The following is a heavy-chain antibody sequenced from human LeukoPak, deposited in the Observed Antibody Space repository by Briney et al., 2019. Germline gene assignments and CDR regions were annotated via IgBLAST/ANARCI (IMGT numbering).Heavy chain of an antibody. D-gene: IGHD2-15*01. CDR1: GGSFSGYY. Sequence: PSETLSLTCAVYGGSFSGYYWSWIRQPPGKGLEWIGEINHSGSTNYNPSLKSRVTISVDTSKNQFSLKLSSVTAADTAVYYCARGPRYCSGGSCYYGMDVWGQGTTVTVSS. CDR2: INHSGST. CDR3: ARGPRYCSGGSCYYGMDV. V-gene: IGHV4-34*01. J-gene: IGHJ6*02.